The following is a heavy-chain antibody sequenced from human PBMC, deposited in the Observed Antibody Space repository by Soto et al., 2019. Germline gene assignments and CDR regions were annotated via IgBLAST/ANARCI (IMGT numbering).Heavy chain of an antibody. Sequence: GGSLRLSFAASGPSFRSYWMSWVRQAPTKGLEWVANIKEDGSEKYYVDSVKGRFTISRDNGKNSLFLQMDNLRVEDTAVYYCAREKDMVGRGNYFYTMDVWGQGTTVTVSS. V-gene: IGHV3-7*01. J-gene: IGHJ6*01. CDR1: GPSFRSYW. CDR2: IKEDGSEK. D-gene: IGHD1-26*01. CDR3: AREKDMVGRGNYFYTMDV.